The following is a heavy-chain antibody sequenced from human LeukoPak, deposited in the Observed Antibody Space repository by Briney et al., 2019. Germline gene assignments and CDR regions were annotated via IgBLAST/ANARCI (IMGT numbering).Heavy chain of an antibody. D-gene: IGHD2-15*01. J-gene: IGHJ4*02. Sequence: GGSLRLSCAASGFIFSNYWMNWVRQAPGKGLEWVANIKEDGSEKYYVDSAKGRFTISRDNSKNTLYLQMNSLRAEDTAVYYCARVLRWYCSGGSCYYFDYWGQGTLVTVYS. CDR1: GFIFSNYW. CDR2: IKEDGSEK. V-gene: IGHV3-7*05. CDR3: ARVLRWYCSGGSCYYFDY.